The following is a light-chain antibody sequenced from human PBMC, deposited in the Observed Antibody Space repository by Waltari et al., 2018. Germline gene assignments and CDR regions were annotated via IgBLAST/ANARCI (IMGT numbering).Light chain of an antibody. CDR1: STAVEGYDP. CDR2: EVT. Sequence: QSALTQPPSASGSPGQSITLSCTGISTAVEGYDPVFWYQHHPGKAPKLLIYEVTKRPSGVPDRFSGSKSDNTASLAVSGLQAEDEADYYCSSYAGGSSLMFGGGTKLTVL. V-gene: IGLV2-8*01. J-gene: IGLJ3*02. CDR3: SSYAGGSSLM.